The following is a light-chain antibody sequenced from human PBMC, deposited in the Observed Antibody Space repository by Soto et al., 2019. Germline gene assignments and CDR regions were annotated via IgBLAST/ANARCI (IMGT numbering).Light chain of an antibody. Sequence: DIQMTQSPPSLSTSVGDRVTITCQASHDISNYLNWFQQRPGKAPKLLIYDASKLETGVPSRLSGSGCGTDFTFTISSLQPEDIATYYCHRYDNVPITFGQGTRLEIK. V-gene: IGKV1-33*01. CDR3: HRYDNVPIT. J-gene: IGKJ5*01. CDR1: HDISNY. CDR2: DAS.